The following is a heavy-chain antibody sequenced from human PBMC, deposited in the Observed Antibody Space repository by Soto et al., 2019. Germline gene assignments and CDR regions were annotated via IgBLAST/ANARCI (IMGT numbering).Heavy chain of an antibody. J-gene: IGHJ4*02. CDR1: GFTFSSYA. CDR3: AKAARATMIVAAFDY. Sequence: EVQLLESGGGLVQPGGSLRLSCAASGFTFSSYAMSWVRQAPGKGLEWGSAISGSGGSTYYADSVKGRFTISRDNSKNPLYLQMNSLRAEGTAVYYCAKAARATMIVAAFDYWCQGTLVTASS. D-gene: IGHD3-22*01. V-gene: IGHV3-23*01. CDR2: ISGSGGST.